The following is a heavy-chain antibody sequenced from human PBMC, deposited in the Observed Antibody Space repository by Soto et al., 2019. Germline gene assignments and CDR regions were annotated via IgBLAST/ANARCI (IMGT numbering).Heavy chain of an antibody. Sequence: ASVKVSCKVSGYTLTELSIHWVRQYPGKGLEWMGGFDPEDGKTIYAQKFQGRVTMTEDTSTDTAYMELSSLRSEDTAVHHCATGRTGDVFDNWGQGTLVTVSS. CDR1: GYTLTELS. CDR2: FDPEDGKT. J-gene: IGHJ4*02. V-gene: IGHV1-24*01. D-gene: IGHD3-16*01. CDR3: ATGRTGDVFDN.